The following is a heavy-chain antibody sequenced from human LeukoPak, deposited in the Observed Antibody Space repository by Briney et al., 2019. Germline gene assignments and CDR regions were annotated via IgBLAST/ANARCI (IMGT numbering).Heavy chain of an antibody. Sequence: GASVKVSCKASGYTFTSYDINWVRQATGQGLEWMGWMNPNSGNTGYAQKFQGRVTMTRNTSISTAYMELSSLRSEDTAVYYCARAIDWSSTSCYMWRVLAYYYYYHMDVWGKGTTVTVSS. V-gene: IGHV1-8*01. CDR3: ARAIDWSSTSCYMWRVLAYYYYYHMDV. D-gene: IGHD2-2*02. CDR1: GYTFTSYD. CDR2: MNPNSGNT. J-gene: IGHJ6*03.